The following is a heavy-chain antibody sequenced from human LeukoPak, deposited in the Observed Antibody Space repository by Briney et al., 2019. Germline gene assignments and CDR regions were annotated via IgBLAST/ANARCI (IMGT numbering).Heavy chain of an antibody. CDR2: IKSKIDGGTS. D-gene: IGHD1-20*01. CDR1: GCTFSNAW. V-gene: IGHV3-15*01. Sequence: PGGSLRLSCAASGCTFSNAWMSWFGQAPGKGLEWVGRIKSKIDGGTSDYAAPVKGRFTISRDDSKSTLYVQMDSLRTEDTGVYYCTTGGNNWNVIYDYWGQGTLVTVSS. CDR3: TTGGNNWNVIYDY. J-gene: IGHJ4*02.